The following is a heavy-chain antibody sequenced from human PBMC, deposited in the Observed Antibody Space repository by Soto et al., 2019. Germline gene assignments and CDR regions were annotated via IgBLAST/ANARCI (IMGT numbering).Heavy chain of an antibody. CDR3: ARDLANCSSTSCYGYYYYGMDV. CDR2: INPNSGGT. CDR1: GYTFTGYY. J-gene: IGHJ6*02. D-gene: IGHD2-2*01. Sequence: ASVKVSCKASGYTFTGYYMHWVRQAPGQGLEWMGWINPNSGGTNYAQKFQGRVTMTRDTSISTAYMELSRLRSDDTAVYYCARDLANCSSTSCYGYYYYGMDVWGQGTTVTVSS. V-gene: IGHV1-2*02.